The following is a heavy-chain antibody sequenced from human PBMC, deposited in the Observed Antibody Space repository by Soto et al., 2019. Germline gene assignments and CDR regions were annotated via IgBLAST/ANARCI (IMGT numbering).Heavy chain of an antibody. CDR2: INHSGST. D-gene: IGHD6-6*01. CDR3: ARGPGAARPSDY. Sequence: SETLSLTCAVYGGSFSGYYWSWIRQPPGKGLEWIGEINHSGSTNYNPSLKSRVTISVDTSKNQFSLKLSSVTAADTAVYYCARGPGAARPSDYWGQGTLVTVSS. J-gene: IGHJ4*02. CDR1: GGSFSGYY. V-gene: IGHV4-34*01.